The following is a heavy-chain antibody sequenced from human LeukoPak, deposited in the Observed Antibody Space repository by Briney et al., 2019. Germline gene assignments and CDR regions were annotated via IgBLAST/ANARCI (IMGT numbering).Heavy chain of an antibody. CDR3: ARDIKGQYQDAFDI. CDR2: ISSSSIYI. Sequence: GGSLRLSCAASGFTFSTYSMNWVRQAPGKGLEWVSSISSSSIYIYYADSVKGRFTISRDNAKNSVYLQMNSLRAEDTAVYYCARDIKGQYQDAFDIWGQGTMVTVSS. J-gene: IGHJ3*02. D-gene: IGHD2-2*01. CDR1: GFTFSTYS. V-gene: IGHV3-21*01.